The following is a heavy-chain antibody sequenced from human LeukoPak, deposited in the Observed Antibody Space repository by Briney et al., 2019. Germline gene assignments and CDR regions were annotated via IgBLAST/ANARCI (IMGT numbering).Heavy chain of an antibody. CDR1: GDSVNNTNW. CDR3: ARESNYYDSSGYSNWYFDL. V-gene: IGHV4-4*02. D-gene: IGHD3-22*01. Sequence: PSETLSLTCAVSGDSVNNTNWWTWVRQSPGKGLEWIGEINHSGSTNYNPSLKSRVTISVDTSKNQFSLKLSSVTAADTAVYYCARESNYYDSSGYSNWYFDLWGRGTLVTVSS. CDR2: INHSGST. J-gene: IGHJ2*01.